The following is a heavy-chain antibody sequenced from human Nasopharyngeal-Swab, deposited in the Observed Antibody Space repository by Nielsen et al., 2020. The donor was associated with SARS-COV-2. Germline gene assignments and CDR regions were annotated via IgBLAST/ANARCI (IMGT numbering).Heavy chain of an antibody. CDR2: IRSSSRYT. Sequence: SLNTYFPASRITLQYYNFNWVLHAPGKWQEWGAGIRSSSRYTSYAESVKGRFTISRDNAKNSLYLHMNSLRAEDTAVHYCARDGLDYDFWSACFMDVWGQGTTVTVSS. D-gene: IGHD3-3*01. CDR3: ARDGLDYDFWSACFMDV. V-gene: IGHV3-21*01. CDR1: RITLQYYN. J-gene: IGHJ6*02.